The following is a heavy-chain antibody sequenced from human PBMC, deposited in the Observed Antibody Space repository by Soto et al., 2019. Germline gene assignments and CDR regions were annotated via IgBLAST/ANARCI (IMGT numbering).Heavy chain of an antibody. CDR1: GYTFTSYH. Sequence: QVQLVQSGAEVKKPGASVKVSCKGSGYTFTSYHINWVRQATGQGLEWMGWMNPNSGNTGYAQTLQGRVTMTWDTSISTAYMELSSLRFEDTAMYSCARGHISSTKNWLDPWGQGTLVTVSS. CDR2: MNPNSGNT. J-gene: IGHJ5*02. V-gene: IGHV1-8*01. D-gene: IGHD6-6*01. CDR3: ARGHISSTKNWLDP.